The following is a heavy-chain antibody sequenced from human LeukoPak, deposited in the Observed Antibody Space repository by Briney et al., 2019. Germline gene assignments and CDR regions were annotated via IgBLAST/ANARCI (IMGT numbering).Heavy chain of an antibody. D-gene: IGHD6-19*01. CDR3: AKGGSTGSSGWYWRDGAFDY. J-gene: IGHJ4*02. CDR1: GFTFSGSA. CDR2: IRSRANSYVT. V-gene: IGHV3-73*01. Sequence: PGGSLRLSCAASGFTFSGSAMHWVRQASGKGLEWVGRIRSRANSYVTAYAAAVTGRFIISRDDSSNTAYLQMNSLTTEDTAVYYCAKGGSTGSSGWYWRDGAFDYWGQGTLVTVSS.